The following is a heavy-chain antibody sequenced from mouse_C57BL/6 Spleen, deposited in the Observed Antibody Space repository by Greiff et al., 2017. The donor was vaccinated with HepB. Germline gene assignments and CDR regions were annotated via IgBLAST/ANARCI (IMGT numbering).Heavy chain of an antibody. J-gene: IGHJ4*01. CDR1: GFSLTSYG. CDR3: ARNYDGYYGYYAMDY. V-gene: IGHV2-2*01. CDR2: IWSGGST. D-gene: IGHD2-3*01. Sequence: VQRVESGPGLVQPSQSLSITCTVSGFSLTSYGVHWVRQSPGKGLEWLGVIWSGGSTDYNAAFISRLSISKDNSKSQVFFKMNSLQADDTAIYYCARNYDGYYGYYAMDYWGQGTSVTVSS.